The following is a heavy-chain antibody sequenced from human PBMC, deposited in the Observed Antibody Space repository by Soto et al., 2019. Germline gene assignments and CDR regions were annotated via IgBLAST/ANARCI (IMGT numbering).Heavy chain of an antibody. V-gene: IGHV5-51*01. CDR2: IYPGDSDT. D-gene: IGHD2-15*01. J-gene: IGHJ4*02. CDR1: GYSFVSYW. Sequence: HGESLKISCKGSGYSFVSYWIGWVRQMPGKGLEWMGIIYPGDSDTRYSPSFQGQVTISADKSITTVYLQWSSLKASDTAMYYCASSVVVPSTMNYFDYWGQGSLVTVSS. CDR3: ASSVVVPSTMNYFDY.